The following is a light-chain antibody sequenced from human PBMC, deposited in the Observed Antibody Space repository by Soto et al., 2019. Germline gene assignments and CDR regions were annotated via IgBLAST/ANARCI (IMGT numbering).Light chain of an antibody. CDR1: QSVSSN. Sequence: EIVMTQSPATLSVSPGERVTLSCRASQSVSSNLAWYQQKPGQAPRLLIYGASTRATGIPARFSGSGSGTEFTLTISRLQSEDFAVYYCQQDNNWPPLTFGGGTKVEIK. V-gene: IGKV3-15*01. CDR3: QQDNNWPPLT. CDR2: GAS. J-gene: IGKJ4*01.